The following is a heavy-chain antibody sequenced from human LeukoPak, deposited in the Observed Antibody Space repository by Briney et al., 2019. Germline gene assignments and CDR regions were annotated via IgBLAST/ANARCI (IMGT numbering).Heavy chain of an antibody. J-gene: IGHJ4*02. CDR1: GGSIRSYY. V-gene: IGHV4-59*12. CDR2: IYYSGST. Sequence: SETLSLTCTVSGGSIRSYYWSWIRQPPGKGLEWIAYIYYSGSTNYNPSLKSRVTISVDTSKNQFSLKLSSVTAADTAVYYCARDLWGSEYFDYWGQGTLVTVSS. CDR3: ARDLWGSEYFDY. D-gene: IGHD3-10*01.